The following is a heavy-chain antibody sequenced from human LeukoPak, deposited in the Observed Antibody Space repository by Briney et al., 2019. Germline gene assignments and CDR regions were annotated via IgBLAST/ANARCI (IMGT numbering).Heavy chain of an antibody. CDR1: GHTFTSYD. D-gene: IGHD3-3*01. J-gene: IGHJ5*02. Sequence: ASVKVSCKASGHTFTSYDINWVRQAPGQGLEWMGWMNPNSGNTGYAQKFQGRVTMTRNTSISTAYMELSSLRSEDTAVYYCARGAMEWLLRRNWFDHWGQGTLVTVSS. V-gene: IGHV1-8*01. CDR3: ARGAMEWLLRRNWFDH. CDR2: MNPNSGNT.